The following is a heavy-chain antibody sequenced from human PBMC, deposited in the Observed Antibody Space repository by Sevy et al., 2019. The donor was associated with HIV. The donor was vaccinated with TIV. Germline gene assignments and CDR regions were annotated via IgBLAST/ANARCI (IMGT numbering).Heavy chain of an antibody. V-gene: IGHV3-23*01. CDR2: IFRGGDGT. D-gene: IGHD3-22*01. J-gene: IGHJ3*02. CDR3: AGALYDSSGSFDALDI. Sequence: GGSLRLSCVASGFTFSNYAMNWVRQAPGKGLEWVSTIFRGGDGTYYADSVKGRFTISRDNSKDTVYLQLSSLRADDTAVYYCAGALYDSSGSFDALDIWGQGTMVTASS. CDR1: GFTFSNYA.